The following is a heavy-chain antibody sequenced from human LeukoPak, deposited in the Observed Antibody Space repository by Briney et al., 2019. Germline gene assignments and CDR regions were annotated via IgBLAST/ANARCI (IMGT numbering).Heavy chain of an antibody. J-gene: IGHJ5*02. D-gene: IGHD3-16*01. CDR3: ARALGAEGWFDP. Sequence: SQTLSLTCAIAGDSVSSNSAAWNWIRQSPSRGLEWLGRTYYRSKWYNDYAVSVKSRISINPDTSKNQFSLQLNSVTPEDTAVYYCARALGAEGWFDPWGQGTLVTVSS. CDR1: GDSVSSNSAA. CDR2: TYYRSKWYN. V-gene: IGHV6-1*01.